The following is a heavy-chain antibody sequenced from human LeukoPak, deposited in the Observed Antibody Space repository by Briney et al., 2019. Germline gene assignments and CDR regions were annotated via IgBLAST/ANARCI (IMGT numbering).Heavy chain of an antibody. CDR1: GYTFTSYD. CDR2: MNPNSGNT. V-gene: IGHV1-8*03. D-gene: IGHD3-3*01. Sequence: ASVKVSCKASGYTFTSYDINWVRQATGQGLEWMGWMNPNSGNTGYAQKFQGRVTITRNTSISTAYMELSSLRSEDTAVYYCARGWGITIFGVVIYDAFDIWGQGTMVTVSS. J-gene: IGHJ3*02. CDR3: ARGWGITIFGVVIYDAFDI.